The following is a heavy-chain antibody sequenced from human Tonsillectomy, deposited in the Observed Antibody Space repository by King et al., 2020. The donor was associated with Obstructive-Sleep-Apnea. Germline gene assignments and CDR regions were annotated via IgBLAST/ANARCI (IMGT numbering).Heavy chain of an antibody. CDR1: GASISSGHYY. J-gene: IGHJ4*02. D-gene: IGHD5-18*01. Sequence: VQLQESGPGLVKPSQTLSLTCTVSGASISSGHYYWSWIRQPPGKGLEWIGYIYNSGSTYYNPSLKSRVTISVDTSKNQFSLKLSSMTAADTAVHYCARAGGYSYGPHFDYWGQGTLVTVSS. CDR2: IYNSGST. CDR3: ARAGGYSYGPHFDY. V-gene: IGHV4-30-4*01.